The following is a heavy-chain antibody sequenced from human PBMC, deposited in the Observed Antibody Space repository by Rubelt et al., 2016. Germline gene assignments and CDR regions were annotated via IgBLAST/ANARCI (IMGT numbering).Heavy chain of an antibody. D-gene: IGHD6-6*01. CDR2: IIPILGIA. V-gene: IGHV1-69*04. CDR3: ARDAEYSSSHDFDY. CDR1: GGTFSSYA. Sequence: QVQLVQSGAEVKKPGSSVKVSCKASGGTFSSYAISWVRQAPGQGLEWMGRIIPILGIANYAQKFQGRVTITADKSTSTAYMELSSLRSEDTAVYYCARDAEYSSSHDFDYWGQGTLVTVSS. J-gene: IGHJ4*02.